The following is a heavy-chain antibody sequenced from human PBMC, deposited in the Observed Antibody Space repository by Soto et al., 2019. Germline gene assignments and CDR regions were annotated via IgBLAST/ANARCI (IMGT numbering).Heavy chain of an antibody. J-gene: IGHJ5*02. CDR1: GYTFTSYG. V-gene: IGHV1-18*01. D-gene: IGHD3-16*01. CDR3: ARDLRDGFNFGDWFDP. CDR2: ISTYNGLT. Sequence: ASVKVSCKASGYTFTSYGISWVRQAPGQGLEWMGRISTYNGLTNYVQKFQARVTMTRDTSTNTAYMELRSLRPDDTAVYYCARDLRDGFNFGDWFDPWGQGTLVTVSS.